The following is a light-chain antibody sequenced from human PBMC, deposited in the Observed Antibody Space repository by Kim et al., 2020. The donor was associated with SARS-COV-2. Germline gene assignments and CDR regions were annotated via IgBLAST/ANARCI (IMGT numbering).Light chain of an antibody. V-gene: IGKV3-20*01. J-gene: IGKJ2*01. Sequence: EIVLTQSPGTLSLSPGERATLSCRASQSVSSSYLAWYQQKPGQAPRLLIYGASYRATGIPDRFSGSGSGTDFTLTISRLEPEDFAVYYCQQHGSSPHTFGQGTKLEI. CDR3: QQHGSSPHT. CDR2: GAS. CDR1: QSVSSSY.